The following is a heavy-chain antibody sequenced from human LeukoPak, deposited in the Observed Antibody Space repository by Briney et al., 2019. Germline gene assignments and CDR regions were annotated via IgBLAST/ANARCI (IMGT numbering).Heavy chain of an antibody. D-gene: IGHD6-13*01. CDR1: GFTFSSYG. CDR2: IWYDGSNK. Sequence: GGSLRLSCAASGFTFSSYGMHWVRQAPGKGLEWVAVIWYDGSNKYYADSVKGRFTISRDNSKNTLYLQMNSLRAEDTAVYYCARVPYSSWFYFDFWGQGTLVTVSS. CDR3: ARVPYSSWFYFDF. V-gene: IGHV3-33*01. J-gene: IGHJ4*02.